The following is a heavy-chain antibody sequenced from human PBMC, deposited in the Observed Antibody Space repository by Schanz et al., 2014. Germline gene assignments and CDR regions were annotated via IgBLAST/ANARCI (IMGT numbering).Heavy chain of an antibody. D-gene: IGHD1-26*01. CDR3: AKELYSGSHYGWFDP. V-gene: IGHV3-23*01. J-gene: IGHJ5*02. Sequence: VQLLESGGGLVQPGGSLTLSCSASGFTFRNYALSWVRQAPGKGLAWVSAISGSGGSTYYADSVKGRFTISRDNSNHTLYLQVNSLRADDTAVYYCAKELYSGSHYGWFDPWGQGTLVTVSS. CDR2: ISGSGGST. CDR1: GFTFRNYA.